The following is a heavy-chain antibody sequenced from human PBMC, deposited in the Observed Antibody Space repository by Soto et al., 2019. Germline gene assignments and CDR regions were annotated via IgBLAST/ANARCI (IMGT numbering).Heavy chain of an antibody. CDR3: ARDPQRITIFGVVRGGGEYSDY. D-gene: IGHD3-3*01. CDR2: INPSGGST. J-gene: IGHJ4*02. V-gene: IGHV1-46*01. CDR1: GYTFTSYY. Sequence: QVQLVQSGAEVKKPGASVKVSCKASGYTFTSYYMHWVRQAPGQGLEWMGIINPSGGSTSYAQKFQGRVTMTRDTSTSTVYMELSSLRSEDTAVYYCARDPQRITIFGVVRGGGEYSDYWGQGTLVTVSS.